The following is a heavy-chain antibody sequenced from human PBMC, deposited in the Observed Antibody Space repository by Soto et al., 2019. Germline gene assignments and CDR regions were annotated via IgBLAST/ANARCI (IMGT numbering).Heavy chain of an antibody. J-gene: IGHJ4*02. CDR1: GFTFTSYG. V-gene: IGHV3-33*01. CDR3: ARDTRGAYFDY. D-gene: IGHD2-15*01. Sequence: PGGSLRLSCAASGFTFTSYGMHWGRQAPGKGLEGVAVIWDDGSNKLYGDSVKGRFTISRDNSKNTVYLQMNSLRAEDTAVYYCARDTRGAYFDYWGQGTLVTVSS. CDR2: IWDDGSNK.